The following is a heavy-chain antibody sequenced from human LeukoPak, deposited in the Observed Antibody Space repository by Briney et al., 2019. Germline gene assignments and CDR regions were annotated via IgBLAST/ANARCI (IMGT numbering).Heavy chain of an antibody. J-gene: IGHJ6*02. CDR2: ISGSGGST. CDR3: AKVLRRSVVYYYGMDV. CDR1: GFTFSSYA. Sequence: GGSLRLSCAASGFTFSSYAMSWVRQAPGKGLEWVSAISGSGGSTYYADSVKGRFTISRDNSKNTLYLQMNSLRAEDTAVYYCAKVLRRSVVYYYGMDVWGQGTTVTVSS. V-gene: IGHV3-23*01. D-gene: IGHD5/OR15-5a*01.